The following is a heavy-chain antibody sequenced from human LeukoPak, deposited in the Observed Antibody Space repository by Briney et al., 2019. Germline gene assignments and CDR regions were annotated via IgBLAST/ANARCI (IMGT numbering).Heavy chain of an antibody. CDR1: GFTFSSYW. CDR3: ARRSYCSGGSCVHSFDY. Sequence: GGSLRLSCEASGFTFSSYWMHWVRQVPGKGLVWVSRINSDGSTTTYADSVKGRFTISRDNAKNTLYLQMNSLRAEDMAVYYCARRSYCSGGSCVHSFDYWGQGTLVTVSS. J-gene: IGHJ4*02. CDR2: INSDGSTT. V-gene: IGHV3-74*01. D-gene: IGHD2-15*01.